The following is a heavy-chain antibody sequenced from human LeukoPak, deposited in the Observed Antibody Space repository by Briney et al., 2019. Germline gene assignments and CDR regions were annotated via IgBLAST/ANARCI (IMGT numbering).Heavy chain of an antibody. CDR3: AREGMGLTYCGGDCPPSDY. CDR1: GFTFSSYS. CDR2: ISSSSSYI. J-gene: IGHJ4*02. Sequence: GGSLRLSCAASGFTFSSYSMNWVRQAPGKGLEWVSSISSSSSYIYYADSVKGRFTISRDNAKNSLYLQMSSLRAEDTAVYYCAREGMGLTYCGGDCPPSDYWGQGTLVTVSS. D-gene: IGHD2-21*02. V-gene: IGHV3-21*01.